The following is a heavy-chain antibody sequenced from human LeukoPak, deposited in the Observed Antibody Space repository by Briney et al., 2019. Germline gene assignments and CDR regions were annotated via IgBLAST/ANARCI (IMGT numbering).Heavy chain of an antibody. V-gene: IGHV3-30-3*01. CDR3: AGGQGWLLDY. CDR1: GFTFSSYA. D-gene: IGHD5-12*01. Sequence: GGSLRLSCAASGFTFSSYAMHWVRQAPGKGLEWVAVISYDGSNKYYADSVKGRFTISRGNAKNSLFLQMNSLRVEDTAVYYCAGGQGWLLDYWGQGTLLTVSS. J-gene: IGHJ4*02. CDR2: ISYDGSNK.